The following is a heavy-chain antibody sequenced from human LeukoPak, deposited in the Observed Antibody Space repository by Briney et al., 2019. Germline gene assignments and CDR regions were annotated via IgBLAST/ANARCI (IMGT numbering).Heavy chain of an antibody. CDR1: GYTFTGYY. Sequence: ASVKVSCKASGYTFTGYYMHWVRQAPGQGLEWMGWINPNSGGTNYAQKFQGRVTMTRDTSISTAYMELSRLRSDDTAVYYCARASSPYSSSWYYFDYWGQGTLVPVS. CDR2: INPNSGGT. CDR3: ARASSPYSSSWYYFDY. D-gene: IGHD6-13*01. J-gene: IGHJ4*02. V-gene: IGHV1-2*02.